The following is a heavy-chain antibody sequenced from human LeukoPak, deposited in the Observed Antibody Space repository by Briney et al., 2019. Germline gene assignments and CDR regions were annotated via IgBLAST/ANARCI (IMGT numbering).Heavy chain of an antibody. CDR3: AKDATVLYDFWSGYLTNYFDY. V-gene: IGHV3-30*18. CDR1: EFTFSAYV. Sequence: PGGSLRLSCAASEFTFSAYVMHWVRQAPGKGLEWVAVISYDGSNKYYADSVKGRFTISRDNSRNTLYLQMNSLRAEDTAVYYCAKDATVLYDFWSGYLTNYFDYWGQGTLVTVSS. CDR2: ISYDGSNK. J-gene: IGHJ4*02. D-gene: IGHD3-3*01.